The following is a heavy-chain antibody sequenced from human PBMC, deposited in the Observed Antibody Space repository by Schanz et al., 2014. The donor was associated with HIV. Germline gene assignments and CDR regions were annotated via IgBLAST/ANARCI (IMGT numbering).Heavy chain of an antibody. V-gene: IGHV3-23*04. CDR3: AKDDYGGNRAVGIFDY. D-gene: IGHD4-17*01. J-gene: IGHJ4*02. Sequence: EVHLVESGGGVIQPGGSLTLSCAASGITVSSVYMSWVRQAPGKGLEWVSVISGSGISTYYADSVKGRLTISRDNSKNTLYLQMNSLRAEDTAVYYCAKDDYGGNRAVGIFDYWGQGTLVTVSS. CDR1: GITVSSVY. CDR2: ISGSGIST.